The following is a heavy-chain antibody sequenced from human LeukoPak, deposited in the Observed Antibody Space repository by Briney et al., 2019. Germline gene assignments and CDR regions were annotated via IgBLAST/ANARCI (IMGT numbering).Heavy chain of an antibody. J-gene: IGHJ3*02. V-gene: IGHV4-61*02. Sequence: PSETLSLTCTVSGVSINSGDYHWSWIRQPAGKGLEWIGRIYTSGSTNYNPSLKSRVTISVDTSKNQFSLKLSSVTAADTAVYYCAREWRRGGDAFDIWGQGTMVTVSS. CDR2: IYTSGST. D-gene: IGHD3-3*01. CDR1: GVSINSGDYH. CDR3: AREWRRGGDAFDI.